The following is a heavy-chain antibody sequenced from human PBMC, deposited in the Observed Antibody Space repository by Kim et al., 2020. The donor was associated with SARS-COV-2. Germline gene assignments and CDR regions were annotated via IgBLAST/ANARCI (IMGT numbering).Heavy chain of an antibody. J-gene: IGHJ3*02. V-gene: IGHV3-30*18. CDR3: AKGEGSSSSSGAFDI. Sequence: GGSLRLSCAASGFTFSSYGMHWVRQAPGKGLEWVAVISYDGSNKYYADSVKGRFTISRDNSKNTLYLQMNSLRAEDTAVYYCAKGEGSSSSSGAFDIWGQGTMVTVSS. CDR2: ISYDGSNK. CDR1: GFTFSSYG. D-gene: IGHD6-6*01.